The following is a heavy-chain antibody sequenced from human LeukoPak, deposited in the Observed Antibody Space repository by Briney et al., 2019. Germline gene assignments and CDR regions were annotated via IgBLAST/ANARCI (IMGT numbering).Heavy chain of an antibody. V-gene: IGHV3-30-3*01. Sequence: GGSLRLSCAASGFTFSSYAMHWVRQAPGKGLEWVAVISYDGSNKYYADSVKGRFTISRDNSKNTLYLQMNSLRAEDTAVYYCARSIAVAGTFDYWGQGTLVTVSS. CDR1: GFTFSSYA. CDR2: ISYDGSNK. D-gene: IGHD6-19*01. J-gene: IGHJ4*02. CDR3: ARSIAVAGTFDY.